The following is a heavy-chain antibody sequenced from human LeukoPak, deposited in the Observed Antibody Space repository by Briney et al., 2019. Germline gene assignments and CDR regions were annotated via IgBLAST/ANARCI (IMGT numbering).Heavy chain of an antibody. Sequence: ASVKVSCKASGGTFSSYAISWVRQAPGQGIEWMGRIIPIFGTANYAQKFQGRVKITTDESTSTAYMELSSLRSEDTAVYYCASHSSSWYNAFDIWGQGTMVTVSS. CDR3: ASHSSSWYNAFDI. CDR2: IIPIFGTA. CDR1: GGTFSSYA. D-gene: IGHD6-13*01. J-gene: IGHJ3*02. V-gene: IGHV1-69*05.